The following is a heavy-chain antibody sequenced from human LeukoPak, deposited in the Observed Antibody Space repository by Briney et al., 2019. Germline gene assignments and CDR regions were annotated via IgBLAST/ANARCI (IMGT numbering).Heavy chain of an antibody. CDR1: GYTFTSYF. V-gene: IGHV1-46*01. D-gene: IGHD5-12*01. CDR2: INPRGGST. J-gene: IGHJ3*02. CDR3: ARDGYPYAFDI. Sequence: ASVKVSRKPSGYTFTSYFMHWVRQAPGQGLEWLGIINPRGGSTGYAQKFQGRVTMTSDTSTSTVYMELSSLRSEDTAVYFCARDGYPYAFDIWGQGTMVTVSS.